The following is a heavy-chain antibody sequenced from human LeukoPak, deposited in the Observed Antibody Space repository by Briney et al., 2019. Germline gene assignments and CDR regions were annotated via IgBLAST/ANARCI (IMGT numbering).Heavy chain of an antibody. D-gene: IGHD3-22*01. CDR2: ISSSSSTI. CDR3: ARHVVAVGFDY. CDR1: GFTFSSYS. J-gene: IGHJ4*02. Sequence: GGSLRLSCAASGFTFSSYSMMWVRQAPGKGLEWVSYISSSSSTIHYADSVKGRFTISRDNAKNSLYLQMNSLRAEDTAVYYCARHVVAVGFDYWGQGTLVTVSS. V-gene: IGHV3-48*01.